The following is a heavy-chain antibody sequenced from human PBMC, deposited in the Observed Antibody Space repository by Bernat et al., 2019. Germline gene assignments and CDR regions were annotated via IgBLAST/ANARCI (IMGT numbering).Heavy chain of an antibody. V-gene: IGHV4-39*01. D-gene: IGHD7-27*01. J-gene: IGHJ2*01. CDR2: IRYGGST. CDR1: GGSISSSSHY. Sequence: QLQLQESGPGLVKPSETLSLTCTVPGGSISSSSHYWGWIRQPPGKGLEWIGSIRYGGSTFYNPSLKSRVTISVDTSKNQFSLKMSSVTAADTAVYYCASNPLTGHRVWYFDLWGRGTLVTVSS. CDR3: ASNPLTGHRVWYFDL.